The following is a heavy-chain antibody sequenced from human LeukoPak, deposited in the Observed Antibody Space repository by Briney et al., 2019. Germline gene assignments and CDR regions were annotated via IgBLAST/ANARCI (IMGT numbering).Heavy chain of an antibody. CDR3: ARFAGAYYGMDV. V-gene: IGHV1-8*01. CDR2: MNPNSGNT. J-gene: IGHJ6*02. Sequence: ASVKASCKASGYTFTSYDINWVRQATGQGLEWMGWMNPNSGNTGYAQKFQGRVTMTRNTSISTAYMELSSLRSEDTAVYYCARFAGAYYGMDVWGQGTTVTVSS. D-gene: IGHD3-10*01. CDR1: GYTFTSYD.